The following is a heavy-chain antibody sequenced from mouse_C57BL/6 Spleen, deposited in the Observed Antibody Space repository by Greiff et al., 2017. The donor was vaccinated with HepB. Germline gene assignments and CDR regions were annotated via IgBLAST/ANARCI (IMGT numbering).Heavy chain of an antibody. Sequence: QVQLQQPGAELVKPGASVKMSCKASGYTFTSYWITWVKQRPGQGLEWIGDIYPGSGSTYYNEKFKSKATLTVDTSASTAYMQLSSLTSEDSAVYYCARSSPFYYGSSPSWFAYWGQGTLVTVSA. CDR1: GYTFTSYW. CDR3: ARSSPFYYGSSPSWFAY. CDR2: IYPGSGST. V-gene: IGHV1-55*01. D-gene: IGHD1-1*01. J-gene: IGHJ3*01.